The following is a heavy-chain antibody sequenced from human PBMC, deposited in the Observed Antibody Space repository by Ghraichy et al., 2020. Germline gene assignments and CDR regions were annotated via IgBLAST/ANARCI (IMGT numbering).Heavy chain of an antibody. CDR1: GYSISSGYY. CDR2: IYHSGST. Sequence: SETLSLTCAVSGYSISSGYYWGWIRQPPGKGLEWIGSIYHSGSTYYNPSLKSRVTISVDTSKNQFSLKLSSVTAADTAVYYCARDYYDSSGYYFDRSSGWFDPWGQGTLVTVSS. J-gene: IGHJ5*02. D-gene: IGHD3-22*01. V-gene: IGHV4-38-2*02. CDR3: ARDYYDSSGYYFDRSSGWFDP.